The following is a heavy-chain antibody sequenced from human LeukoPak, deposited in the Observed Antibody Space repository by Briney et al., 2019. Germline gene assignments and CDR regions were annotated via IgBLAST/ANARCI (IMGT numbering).Heavy chain of an antibody. CDR3: ARFYYDSSGYYFSGFDY. Sequence: GGSLRLSCAATGLTVSSNFMSWVRQAPGKGLEWVSVIYGGGSTYYADSVKGRFTISRDTPKNTLYLQMNSLRAEDTAVYYCARFYYDSSGYYFSGFDYWGQGTLVTVSS. J-gene: IGHJ4*02. D-gene: IGHD3-22*01. CDR2: IYGGGST. V-gene: IGHV3-53*01. CDR1: GLTVSSNF.